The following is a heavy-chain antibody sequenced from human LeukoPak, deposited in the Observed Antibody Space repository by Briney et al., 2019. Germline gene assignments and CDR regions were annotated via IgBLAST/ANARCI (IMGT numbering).Heavy chain of an antibody. J-gene: IGHJ4*02. CDR3: SRNGVVDFDY. Sequence: GGSLRLSCATSGFAFDDFAVSWVRQPAGKGLEWVGFIRRRAYGGAAEYAASVKGRFIISRDNSKGNTYLQMNSLKTEDTAVYYCSRNGVVDFDYWGQGSRVIVSP. D-gene: IGHD2-15*01. CDR2: IRRRAYGGAA. CDR1: GFAFDDFA. V-gene: IGHV3-49*04.